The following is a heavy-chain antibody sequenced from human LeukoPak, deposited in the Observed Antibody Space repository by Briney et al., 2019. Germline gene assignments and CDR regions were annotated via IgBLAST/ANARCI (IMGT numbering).Heavy chain of an antibody. CDR2: MNPNSGNT. Sequence: ASXXXXFXAXGYXFTSYDINXVRQATGQGLEWMGWMNPNSGNTGYAQKFQGRVTMTRNTSISTAYMELSSLRSEDTAVYYCASRTAAGTDYWGQGTLVTVSS. CDR1: GYXFTSYD. V-gene: IGHV1-8*01. J-gene: IGHJ4*02. D-gene: IGHD6-13*01. CDR3: ASRTAAGTDY.